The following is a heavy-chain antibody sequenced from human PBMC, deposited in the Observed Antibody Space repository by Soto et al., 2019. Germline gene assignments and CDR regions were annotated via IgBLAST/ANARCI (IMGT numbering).Heavy chain of an antibody. CDR1: GGTFSSYA. J-gene: IGHJ6*02. CDR2: IIPIFGTA. CDR3: GAGDCSSTSCYSLPPYYYGMGV. Sequence: GASVKVSCKASGGTFSSYAISWVRQAPGQGLEWMGGIIPIFGTANYAQKFQGRVTITADESTSTAYMELSSLRSEDTAVYYCGAGDCSSTSCYSLPPYYYGMGVWGQGTTVTVSS. V-gene: IGHV1-69*13. D-gene: IGHD2-2*02.